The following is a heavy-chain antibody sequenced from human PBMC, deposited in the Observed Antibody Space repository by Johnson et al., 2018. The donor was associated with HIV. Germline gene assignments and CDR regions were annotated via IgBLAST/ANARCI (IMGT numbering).Heavy chain of an antibody. CDR1: GFTFDDYA. CDR3: ARGRYSSSWYVGGLDAFDI. J-gene: IGHJ3*02. V-gene: IGHV3-48*03. D-gene: IGHD6-13*01. CDR2: ISGGGSTI. Sequence: VQLVESGGGLVQPGRSLRVSCAASGFTFDDYAMHWVRQGPGKGLEWISYISGGGSTIYYADSVKGRFTISRDNAKNSLYLQMNSLRAEDTAMYYCARGRYSSSWYVGGLDAFDIWGQGTMVTVSS.